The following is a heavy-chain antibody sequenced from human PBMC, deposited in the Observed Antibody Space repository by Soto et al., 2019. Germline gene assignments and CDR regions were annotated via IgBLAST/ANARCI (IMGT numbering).Heavy chain of an antibody. D-gene: IGHD2-2*01. J-gene: IGHJ4*02. Sequence: GESLKISCKGSGYSFTIYWISWVRQMPGKGLEWMGRIDPSDSYTNYSPSFQGRVTISADKSISTVYLQWSSLKASDTVMYYCARHQATSHCIDYWGQGTLVTVSS. CDR1: GYSFTIYW. V-gene: IGHV5-10-1*01. CDR2: IDPSDSYT. CDR3: ARHQATSHCIDY.